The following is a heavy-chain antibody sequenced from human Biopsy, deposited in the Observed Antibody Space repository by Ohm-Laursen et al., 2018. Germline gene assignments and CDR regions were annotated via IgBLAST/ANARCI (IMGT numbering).Heavy chain of an antibody. D-gene: IGHD7-27*01. Sequence: GPSVKVSCKASGDSFDTFGISWVRQAPGQGLEWMGGIIPIFGTTHYAQKFQGRFTITADESTATAYMDLTSLTSEDTATYFCARDHGDRNSVTPVNYYVYGMDVWGQGTTLTVSS. CDR2: IIPIFGTT. J-gene: IGHJ6*02. CDR3: ARDHGDRNSVTPVNYYVYGMDV. V-gene: IGHV1-69*01. CDR1: GDSFDTFG.